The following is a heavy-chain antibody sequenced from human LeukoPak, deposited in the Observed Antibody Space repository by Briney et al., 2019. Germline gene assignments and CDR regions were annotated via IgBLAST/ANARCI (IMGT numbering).Heavy chain of an antibody. J-gene: IGHJ4*02. Sequence: GGSLRLSCAASGFTFSSYGMHWVRQAPGKGLEWVANIKQDGSEKSYVESVKGRLTISRDNAKNSLYLEMNSLRAEDTAVYYCARGRGYSYGVFFDYWGQGTLVTVSS. V-gene: IGHV3-7*01. CDR3: ARGRGYSYGVFFDY. CDR2: IKQDGSEK. D-gene: IGHD5-18*01. CDR1: GFTFSSYG.